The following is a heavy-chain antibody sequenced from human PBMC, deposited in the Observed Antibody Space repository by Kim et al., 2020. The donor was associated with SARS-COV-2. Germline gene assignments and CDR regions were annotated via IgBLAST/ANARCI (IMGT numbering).Heavy chain of an antibody. V-gene: IGHV4-34*01. CDR2: INHSGST. CDR3: ARRGGGSGSYKRQPPLRFKYVDY. CDR1: GGSFSGYY. J-gene: IGHJ4*02. D-gene: IGHD3-10*01. Sequence: SETLSLTCAVYGGSFSGYYWSWIRQPPGKGLEWIGEINHSGSTNYNPSLKSRVTISVDTSKNQFSLKLSSVTAADTAVYYCARRGGGSGSYKRQPPLRFKYVDYWGQGTLVTVSS.